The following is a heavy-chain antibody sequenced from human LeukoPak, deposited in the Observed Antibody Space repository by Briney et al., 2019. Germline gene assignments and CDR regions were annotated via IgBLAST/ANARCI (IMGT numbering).Heavy chain of an antibody. CDR2: INPNSGGT. J-gene: IGHJ4*02. D-gene: IGHD5-24*01. V-gene: IGHV1-2*04. CDR1: GYTFTGYY. Sequence: ASVKVSCKASGYTFTGYYMHWVRQAPGQGLEWMGWINPNSGGTNYAQKFQGWVTMTRDTSISTAYMKLSRLRAEDTAVYYCAKSGGRWLQLGRFYFDYWGQGTLVTVSS. CDR3: AKSGGRWLQLGRFYFDY.